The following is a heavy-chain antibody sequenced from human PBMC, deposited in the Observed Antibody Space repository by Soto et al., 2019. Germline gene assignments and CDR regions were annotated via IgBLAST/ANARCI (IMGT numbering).Heavy chain of an antibody. J-gene: IGHJ3*02. D-gene: IGHD3-3*01. CDR2: IGWNSGNI. CDR1: GFTFEYYA. CDR3: VKDGLKSVFGLVYDGSDI. Sequence: VQLVESGGGLVQPGRSLRLSCAASGFTFEYYAMFWVRQAPGKGPERVSGIGWNSGNIRYAETVKSRLTISGDNAKTTLYLQMNSLRAEDTAWYYCVKDGLKSVFGLVYDGSDIWGHGTMVTVSS. V-gene: IGHV3-9*01.